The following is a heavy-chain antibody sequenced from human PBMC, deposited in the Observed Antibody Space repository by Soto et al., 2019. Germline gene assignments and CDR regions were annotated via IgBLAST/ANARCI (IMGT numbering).Heavy chain of an antibody. V-gene: IGHV1-18*01. D-gene: IGHD6-13*01. CDR3: ARGAAAVWFDP. J-gene: IGHJ5*02. CDR1: GYTFSTYG. CDR2: ISGYTGNR. Sequence: QVQLVQSGAEVKKPGASVKVSCKASGYTFSTYGISWVRQAPGQGLEWMGWISGYTGNRNYAQKFQDRVTMTTNTSTSRVYMELRSLRSDDTAVYFCARGAAAVWFDPWGQGTLVTVSS.